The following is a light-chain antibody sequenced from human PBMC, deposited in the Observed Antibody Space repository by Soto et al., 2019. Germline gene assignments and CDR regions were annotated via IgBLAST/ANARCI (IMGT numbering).Light chain of an antibody. V-gene: IGKV3-15*01. Sequence: EIVMTQSPATLSVSPGGRATLSCRASQSISDTLAWYQQKPGQAPRLLIYSASRRATGFPGRFSGSGSGTDFTLTISSLQSEDLAVYYCQQYNNWPWTVGQGTKLDTK. CDR3: QQYNNWPWT. CDR1: QSISDT. J-gene: IGKJ1*01. CDR2: SAS.